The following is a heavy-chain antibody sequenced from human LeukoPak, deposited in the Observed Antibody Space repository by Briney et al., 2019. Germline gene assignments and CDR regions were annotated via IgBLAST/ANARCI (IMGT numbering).Heavy chain of an antibody. J-gene: IGHJ3*02. D-gene: IGHD3-10*01. CDR1: GFTFSTYN. V-gene: IGHV3-48*02. Sequence: QTGGSLRLSCAASGFTFSTYNMNWVRQAPGKGLEWVSHITSSSTNIYYADSVKGRFTISRDDAKNALSLQMNSLRDEDTAVYYCAKDPFEALLWFGELFPGGGPYDAFDIWGQGTMVTVSS. CDR3: AKDPFEALLWFGELFPGGGPYDAFDI. CDR2: ITSSSTNI.